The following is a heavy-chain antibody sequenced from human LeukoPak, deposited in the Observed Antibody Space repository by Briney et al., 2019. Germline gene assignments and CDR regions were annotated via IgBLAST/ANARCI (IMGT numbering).Heavy chain of an antibody. J-gene: IGHJ4*02. D-gene: IGHD3-22*01. Sequence: ASVKVSCKVSGYTLTELSMHWVRQAPGQGLEWMGIINPSDDSTRYAQKFQGRVTMTKGTSTNTVYMHLSSLSSDDTAVYYCARAYYESSAYRHAVYFDYWGQGTLVTVSS. CDR3: ARAYYESSAYRHAVYFDY. CDR1: GYTLTELS. CDR2: INPSDDST. V-gene: IGHV1-46*01.